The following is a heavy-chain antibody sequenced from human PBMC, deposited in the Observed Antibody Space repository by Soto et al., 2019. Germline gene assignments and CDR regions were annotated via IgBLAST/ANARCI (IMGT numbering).Heavy chain of an antibody. V-gene: IGHV3-30*18. CDR1: GFTFSTYG. Sequence: GGSLRLSCAASGFTFSTYGMHWVRQAPGKGLEWVAAMSYDGTKQYYVDSVKGRFTISRDNSRNTLFLQLNSLRDEDTAVYYCAKEYGSTWIDHWGQGTPVTAPQ. CDR3: AKEYGSTWIDH. J-gene: IGHJ4*02. CDR2: MSYDGTKQ. D-gene: IGHD6-13*01.